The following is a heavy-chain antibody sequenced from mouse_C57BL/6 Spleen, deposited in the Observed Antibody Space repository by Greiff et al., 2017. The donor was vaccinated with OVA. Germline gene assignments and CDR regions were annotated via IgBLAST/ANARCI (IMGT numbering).Heavy chain of an antibody. CDR1: GYTFTSYW. CDR3: ARDRDYDPWFAY. J-gene: IGHJ3*01. CDR2: IHPNSGST. V-gene: IGHV1-64*01. D-gene: IGHD2-4*01. Sequence: VQLQQPGAELVKPGASVKLSFKASGYTFTSYWMHWVKQRPGQGLEWIGMIHPNSGSTNYNEKFKSKATLTVDKSSSTAYMQLSSLTSEDSAVDYCARDRDYDPWFAYWGQGTLVTVSA.